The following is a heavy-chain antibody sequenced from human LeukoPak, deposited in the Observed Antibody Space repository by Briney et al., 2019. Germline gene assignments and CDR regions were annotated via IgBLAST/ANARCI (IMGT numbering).Heavy chain of an antibody. V-gene: IGHV4-4*07. CDR3: AREGNDLSFDY. CDR1: GGSISSYY. D-gene: IGHD3-10*01. J-gene: IGHJ4*02. CDR2: IYTSGST. Sequence: SSETLSLTCTVSGGSISSYYWSWIRQPAGKGLEWVGRIYTSGSTNYNPSLKSRVTMSVDTSKNQFSLKLSSVTAADTAVYYCAREGNDLSFDYWGQGTLVTVSS.